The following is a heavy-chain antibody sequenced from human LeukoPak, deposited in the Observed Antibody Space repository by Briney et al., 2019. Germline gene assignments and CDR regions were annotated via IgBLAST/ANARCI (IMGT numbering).Heavy chain of an antibody. CDR2: IWYDGSNK. Sequence: GGSLRLSCAASGFSFSSYAMSWVRQAPGKGLEWVADIWYDGSNKYYADSVKGRFTISRDNSKNTLYLQMNSLRAEDTAVYYCARGFWDSSGYSLDDYWGQGTLVTVSS. V-gene: IGHV3-33*08. J-gene: IGHJ4*02. CDR3: ARGFWDSSGYSLDDY. D-gene: IGHD3-22*01. CDR1: GFSFSSYA.